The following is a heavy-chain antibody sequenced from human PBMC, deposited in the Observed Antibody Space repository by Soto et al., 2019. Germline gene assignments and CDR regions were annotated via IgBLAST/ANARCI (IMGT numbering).Heavy chain of an antibody. CDR1: GGTFSSYT. CDR2: IIPILGIA. J-gene: IGHJ4*02. D-gene: IGHD2-21*02. V-gene: IGHV1-69*08. CDR3: ARDRGDGGENY. Sequence: QVQLVQSGAEVKKPGSSVKVSCKASGGTFSSYTISWVRQAPGQGLEWMGRIIPILGIANYAQKVQGRVTXTXXKSTSTAYMELSSVRSEDTAVYYCARDRGDGGENYWGRGTLVTVSS.